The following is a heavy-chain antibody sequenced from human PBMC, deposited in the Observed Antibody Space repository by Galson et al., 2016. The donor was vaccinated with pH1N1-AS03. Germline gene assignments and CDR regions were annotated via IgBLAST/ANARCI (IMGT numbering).Heavy chain of an antibody. CDR2: INADGSIT. J-gene: IGHJ4*02. CDR3: ARGNGRNFDC. V-gene: IGHV3-74*01. Sequence: SLRLSCAASGFTFSRFWMSWVRQAPGKGPVWVSRINADGSITSYADSVKGRFTISRDNAKNTLYLQMNSLRAEDTAVYYCARGNGRNFDCGGQGTLVTVSS. D-gene: IGHD2-8*01. CDR1: GFTFSRFW.